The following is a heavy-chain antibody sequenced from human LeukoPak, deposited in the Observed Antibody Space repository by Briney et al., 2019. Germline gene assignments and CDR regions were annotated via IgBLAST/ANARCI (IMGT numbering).Heavy chain of an antibody. Sequence: PSETLSLTCTVSGGSIRSSSYYWGWIRQPPGKGLEWIGSIYYSGSTYYNPSLKSRVTISVDTSKNQFSLKLSSVTAADTAVYYCARRLGGGWFDPWGQGTLVTVSS. D-gene: IGHD3-16*01. J-gene: IGHJ5*02. CDR3: ARRLGGGWFDP. V-gene: IGHV4-39*01. CDR1: GGSIRSSSYY. CDR2: IYYSGST.